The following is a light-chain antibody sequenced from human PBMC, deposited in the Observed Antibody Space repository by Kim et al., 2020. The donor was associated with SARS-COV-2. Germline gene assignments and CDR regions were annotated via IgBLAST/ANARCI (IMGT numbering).Light chain of an antibody. CDR2: GTN. V-gene: IGLV3-19*01. CDR1: SLSSNY. J-gene: IGLJ2*01. CDR3: DYPDSSCNHPHVV. Sequence: SSELTQDPAVSVGLGQTVSITCLGDSLSSNYASWYQQKQGQAPVLVIYGTNNRPPGIPNQFPSSSSGNIASFTITGAQAEDEADHYCDYPDSSCNHPHVV.